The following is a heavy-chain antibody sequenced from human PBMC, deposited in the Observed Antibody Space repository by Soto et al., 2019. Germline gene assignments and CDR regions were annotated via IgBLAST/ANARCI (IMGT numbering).Heavy chain of an antibody. Sequence: QVQLVESGGGVVQPGRSLRLSCATSGFTFSSYGMHWVRQAPGKGLEWVAVIWYDGSNKYYVDSVKGRFTISRDNSKNPLYLQMNSLRAEDTAVYYCARGPYHGYFDLSGRGTLVTVSS. CDR1: GFTFSSYG. CDR2: IWYDGSNK. CDR3: ARGPYHGYFDL. D-gene: IGHD2-2*01. J-gene: IGHJ2*01. V-gene: IGHV3-33*01.